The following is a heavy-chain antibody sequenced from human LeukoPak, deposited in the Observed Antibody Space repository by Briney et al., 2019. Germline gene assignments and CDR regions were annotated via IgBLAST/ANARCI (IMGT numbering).Heavy chain of an antibody. D-gene: IGHD4-17*01. CDR1: GFTFSSYA. CDR2: ISGSGAYT. V-gene: IGHV3-23*01. CDR3: AKDIGPDYGDYLDY. J-gene: IGHJ4*02. Sequence: GGSLRLSCAAPGFTFSSYAMAWVRQAPGKGLERVSAISGSGAYTYYADSVKGRFAISRDSYKNMLYLQMNSLRAEDTAIYYCAKDIGPDYGDYLDYWGQGTLVTVSS.